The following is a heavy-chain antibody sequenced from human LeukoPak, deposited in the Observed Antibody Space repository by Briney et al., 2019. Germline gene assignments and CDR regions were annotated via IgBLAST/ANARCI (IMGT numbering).Heavy chain of an antibody. CDR3: ARSSRGRYYYGSGRFDP. D-gene: IGHD3-10*01. V-gene: IGHV4-34*01. Sequence: PSETLSLTCAVYGGSFSGYYWSWIRQPPGKGLEWIGEINHSGSTNYNPSLKSRVTISVDTSKNQSSLKLSSVTAADTAVYYCARSSRGRYYYGSGRFDPWGQGTLVTVSS. CDR1: GGSFSGYY. CDR2: INHSGST. J-gene: IGHJ5*02.